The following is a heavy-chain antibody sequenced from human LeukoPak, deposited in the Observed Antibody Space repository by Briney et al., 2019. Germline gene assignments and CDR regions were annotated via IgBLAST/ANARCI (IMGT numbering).Heavy chain of an antibody. J-gene: IGHJ4*02. D-gene: IGHD3-22*01. Sequence: PGGSLRLSCAASGFTFSSYGMHWVRQAPGKGLEWVSYISSSGSTIYYADSVKGRFTISRDNAKNSLYLQMNSLRAEDTAVYYCARGSYYDSSGYFEDWGQGTLVTVSS. CDR3: ARGSYYDSSGYFED. CDR2: ISSSGSTI. CDR1: GFTFSSYG. V-gene: IGHV3-48*04.